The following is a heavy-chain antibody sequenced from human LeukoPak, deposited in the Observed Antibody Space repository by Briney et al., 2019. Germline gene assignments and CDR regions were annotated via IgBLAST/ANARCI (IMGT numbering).Heavy chain of an antibody. Sequence: GASVKVSCKASGGTFSNYAFSWVRQAPGQGLEWMGGIIPIFRTTSYAEQFQGRVTITTDESTNTAYLDLSSLRSEDTAVYYCAKDDGSATMGFDSWGQGTLVSVSS. CDR1: GGTFSNYA. CDR2: IIPIFRTT. J-gene: IGHJ5*01. D-gene: IGHD1-26*01. V-gene: IGHV1-69*05. CDR3: AKDDGSATMGFDS.